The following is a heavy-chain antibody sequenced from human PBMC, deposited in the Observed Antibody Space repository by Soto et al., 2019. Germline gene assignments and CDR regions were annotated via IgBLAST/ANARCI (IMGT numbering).Heavy chain of an antibody. J-gene: IGHJ4*02. CDR3: ARLEGLATISYYFDF. CDR1: GGSLSSYY. Sequence: SETLSLTCAVYGGSLSSYYWSWIRQPPGKGLEWIGYIYFRGNTYYNPSLQSRVTISLDKSKSQFSLKLNSVTAADSAVYFCARLEGLATISYYFDFWGQGALVTVSS. V-gene: IGHV4-59*04. CDR2: IYFRGNT. D-gene: IGHD1-1*01.